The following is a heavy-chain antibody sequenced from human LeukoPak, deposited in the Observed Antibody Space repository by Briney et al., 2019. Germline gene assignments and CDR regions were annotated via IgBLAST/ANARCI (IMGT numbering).Heavy chain of an antibody. V-gene: IGHV4-30-4*08. CDR3: ARDVADTAMGFDY. CDR1: GGSISSSGYY. CDR2: IYYSGST. Sequence: PSETLSLTCTVSGGSISSSGYYWSWIRQPPGKGLEWIGYIYYSGSTYYNPSLKSRVTISVDTSKNQFSLKLSSVTAADTAVYYCARDVADTAMGFDYWGQGTLVTVSS. D-gene: IGHD5-18*01. J-gene: IGHJ4*02.